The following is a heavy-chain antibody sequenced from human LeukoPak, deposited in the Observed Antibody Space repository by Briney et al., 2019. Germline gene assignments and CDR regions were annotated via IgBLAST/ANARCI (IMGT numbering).Heavy chain of an antibody. CDR3: AREVAYSSGWYQDYYYYMDV. CDR1: GGTFSSYA. D-gene: IGHD6-19*01. CDR2: IIPIFGTA. J-gene: IGHJ6*03. V-gene: IGHV1-69*13. Sequence: ASVKVSCKASGGTFSSYAISWVRQAPGQGLEWMGGIIPIFGTANYAQKFQGRVTITVDESTSTAYMELSNLRSEDTAVYYCAREVAYSSGWYQDYYYYMDVWGKGTTVTVSS.